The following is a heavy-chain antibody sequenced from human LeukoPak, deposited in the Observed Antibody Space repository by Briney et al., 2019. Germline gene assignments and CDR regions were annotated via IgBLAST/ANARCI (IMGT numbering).Heavy chain of an antibody. Sequence: ASVKVSCTASGYTFTGYYMHWVRQAPGQGLEWMGWINPNSGGTNYAQKFQGRVTMTRDTSISTAYMELSRLRSDDTAVYYCARVRYDFWSGFANWFDPWGQGTLVTVSS. D-gene: IGHD3-3*01. CDR3: ARVRYDFWSGFANWFDP. V-gene: IGHV1-2*02. J-gene: IGHJ5*02. CDR1: GYTFTGYY. CDR2: INPNSGGT.